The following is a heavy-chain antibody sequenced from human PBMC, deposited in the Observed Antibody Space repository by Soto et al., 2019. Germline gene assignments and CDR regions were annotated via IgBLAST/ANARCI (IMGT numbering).Heavy chain of an antibody. D-gene: IGHD3-22*01. CDR2: IDPSDSQT. V-gene: IGHV5-10-1*01. CDR3: ARQIYDSDTGPNFQYYFDS. J-gene: IGHJ4*02. CDR1: GYSFAGYG. Sequence: LKISCKGSGYSFAGYGITWVRQKPGKGLEWMGRIDPSDSQTYYSPSFRGHVTISVTKSITTVFLQWSSLRASDTAMYYCARQIYDSDTGPNFQYYFDSWGQGTPVTVSS.